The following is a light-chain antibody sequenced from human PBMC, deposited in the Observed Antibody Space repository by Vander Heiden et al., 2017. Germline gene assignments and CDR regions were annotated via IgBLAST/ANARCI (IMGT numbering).Light chain of an antibody. J-gene: IGLJ2*01. Sequence: QSVLTQPPSASGTPGQRVTISCSGSSSNIGSNTVNWYQQLPRTAPKLLIYSNTQRPSGVPDRFSGSKSGTSASLAISRLQSEDEADYYCAAWDDSLNGVVFGGGTKLTVL. CDR1: SSNIGSNT. V-gene: IGLV1-44*01. CDR2: SNT. CDR3: AAWDDSLNGVV.